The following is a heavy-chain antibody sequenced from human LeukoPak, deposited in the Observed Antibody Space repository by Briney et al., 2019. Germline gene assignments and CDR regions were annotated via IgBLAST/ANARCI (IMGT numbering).Heavy chain of an antibody. CDR1: GFTCISYG. Sequence: GGSLRLSCAASGFTCISYGMHWVRQAPGKGLEWVAFIRYDGSNKYYADSVKGRFTISRDNSKNTLYLQMNSLRAEDTAVYYCANDYYDYVWGSYRYGYSYYYYMDVWGKGTTVTVSS. D-gene: IGHD3-16*02. V-gene: IGHV3-30*02. CDR2: IRYDGSNK. CDR3: ANDYYDYVWGSYRYGYSYYYYMDV. J-gene: IGHJ6*03.